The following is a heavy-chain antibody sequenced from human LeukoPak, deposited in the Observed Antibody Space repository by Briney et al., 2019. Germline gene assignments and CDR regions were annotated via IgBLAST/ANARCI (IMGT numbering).Heavy chain of an antibody. Sequence: GGSLRLSCAASGFTFSSYDMHWVRQATGKGLEWVSAIGTAGDTYYPGSVKGRFTISRDNSKNTLFLQMNSLRAEDTAVYYCAKGGDGYNYGSYFDYWGQGTLATVSS. V-gene: IGHV3-13*01. J-gene: IGHJ4*02. D-gene: IGHD5-24*01. CDR1: GFTFSSYD. CDR3: AKGGDGYNYGSYFDY. CDR2: IGTAGDT.